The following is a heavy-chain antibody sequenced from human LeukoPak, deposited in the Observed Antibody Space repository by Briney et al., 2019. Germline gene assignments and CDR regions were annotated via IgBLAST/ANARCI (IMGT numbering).Heavy chain of an antibody. Sequence: GASVKVSCKASGYTFTGYYMHWVRQAPGQGLEWMGWINPNSGGTNYAQKFQGRVTMTRDASISTAYMELSRLRSDDTAVYYCASWLRGVIGAFDIWGQGTMVTVSS. J-gene: IGHJ3*02. D-gene: IGHD3-10*01. CDR2: INPNSGGT. V-gene: IGHV1-2*02. CDR1: GYTFTGYY. CDR3: ASWLRGVIGAFDI.